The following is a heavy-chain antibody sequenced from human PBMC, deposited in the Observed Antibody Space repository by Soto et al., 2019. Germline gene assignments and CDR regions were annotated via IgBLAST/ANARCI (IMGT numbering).Heavy chain of an antibody. V-gene: IGHV3-23*01. CDR3: AKDAGGRWLQLGD. CDR1: GFTFSNYA. D-gene: IGHD5-12*01. CDR2: ISGSSGTT. J-gene: IGHJ4*02. Sequence: EVQLLESGGGLVQPGGSLRLSCAASGFTFSNYAMSWVRQAPGKGLQWVSTISGSSGTTYYADSVKGRFTISRDNSKNTLYLQMNSLRAEDTAVYYCAKDAGGRWLQLGDWGQGTLVTVSS.